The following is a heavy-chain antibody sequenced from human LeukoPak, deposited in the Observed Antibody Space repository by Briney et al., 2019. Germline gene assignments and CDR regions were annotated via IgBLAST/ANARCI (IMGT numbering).Heavy chain of an antibody. J-gene: IGHJ3*02. Sequence: GGSLRLSCAASGFTFSSYWMSWVRQAPGKGLEWVVNIKQDGSEKYYVDSVKGRFTISRDNAKNSLYLQMNSLRAEDTAVYYCARESQYCSGGSCYSGAFDIWGQGTMVTVSS. CDR2: IKQDGSEK. CDR3: ARESQYCSGGSCYSGAFDI. D-gene: IGHD2-15*01. CDR1: GFTFSSYW. V-gene: IGHV3-7*01.